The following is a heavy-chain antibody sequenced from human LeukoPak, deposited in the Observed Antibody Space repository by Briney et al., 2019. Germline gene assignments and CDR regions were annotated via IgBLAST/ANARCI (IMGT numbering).Heavy chain of an antibody. V-gene: IGHV3-23*01. CDR1: GFTFSSYA. CDR3: AKTRVGCSSTSCPRKYNWFDP. Sequence: PGGSLRLSCAASGFTFSSYAMSWVRQAPGKGLEWVSAISGSGGSTYYADSVKGRFTIPRDNSKNTLYLQMNSLRAEDTAVYYCAKTRVGCSSTSCPRKYNWFDPWGQGTLVTVSS. D-gene: IGHD2-2*01. J-gene: IGHJ5*02. CDR2: ISGSGGST.